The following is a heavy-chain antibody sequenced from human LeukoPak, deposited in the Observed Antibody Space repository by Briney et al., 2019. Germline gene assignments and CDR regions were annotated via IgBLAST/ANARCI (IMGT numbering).Heavy chain of an antibody. D-gene: IGHD1-26*01. Sequence: SETLSLTCTVVGRSISSYYWSWIRQPPGKGLGWIGYIYCSESTNYNPSLKSRVTISVDTSKNQFSLKLSSVTAADTAVYYCAREAGATGMDVWGQGTTVTVSS. CDR3: AREAGATGMDV. V-gene: IGHV4-59*01. CDR2: IYCSEST. J-gene: IGHJ6*02. CDR1: GRSISSYY.